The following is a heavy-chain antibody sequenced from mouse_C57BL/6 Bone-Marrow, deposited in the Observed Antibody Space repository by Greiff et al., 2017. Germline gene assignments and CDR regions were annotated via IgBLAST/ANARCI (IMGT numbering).Heavy chain of an antibody. Sequence: EVMLVESGGGLVKPGGSLKLSCAASGFTFSDYGMHWVRQAPEQGLEWVAYISSGSSTIYYADTVKGRFTISRENAKNTLFLQMTRLRSADTARYYCARRYYGSREYYFDYWGQGTTLTVSS. CDR3: ARRYYGSREYYFDY. CDR1: GFTFSDYG. J-gene: IGHJ2*01. V-gene: IGHV5-17*01. D-gene: IGHD1-1*01. CDR2: ISSGSSTI.